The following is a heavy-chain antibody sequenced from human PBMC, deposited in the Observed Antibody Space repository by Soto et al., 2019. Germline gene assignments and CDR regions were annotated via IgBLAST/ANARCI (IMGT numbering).Heavy chain of an antibody. D-gene: IGHD6-19*01. CDR1: GFTFSSYA. Sequence: QVQLVESGGGVVQPGRSLRLSCAASGFTFSSYAMHWVRQATGKGLEWVAVISYDGSNKYYADSVKGRFTISRDNSNNTLYLQMISLRAEDTAVYYCARASRGWYKDAFDIWGQGTMVTVSS. V-gene: IGHV3-30-3*01. CDR2: ISYDGSNK. J-gene: IGHJ3*02. CDR3: ARASRGWYKDAFDI.